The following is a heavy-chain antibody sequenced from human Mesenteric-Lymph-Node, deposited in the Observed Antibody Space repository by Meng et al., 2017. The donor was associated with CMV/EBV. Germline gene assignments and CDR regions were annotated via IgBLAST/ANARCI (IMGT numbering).Heavy chain of an antibody. CDR1: GYTFTGYY. CDR3: ARVRGYSSSGLDY. CDR2: INPNSGGT. J-gene: IGHJ4*02. Sequence: CKASGYTFTGYYMHWVRQAPGQGLEWMGWINPNSGGTNYAQKFQGRVTMTRDTSISTAYMELSRLRSDDTAVYYCARVRGYSSSGLDYWGQGTLVTVSS. D-gene: IGHD6-13*01. V-gene: IGHV1-2*02.